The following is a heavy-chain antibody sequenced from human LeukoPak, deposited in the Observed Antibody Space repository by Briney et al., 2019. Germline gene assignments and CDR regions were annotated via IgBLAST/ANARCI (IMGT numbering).Heavy chain of an antibody. V-gene: IGHV3-30-3*01. D-gene: IGHD1-26*01. CDR2: ISYDGSNK. CDR3: ARDGGEEWELLPDAFDI. Sequence: GGSLRLSCAASGFTFSSYAMHWVRQAPGKGLEWVAVISYDGSNKYYADSVKGRFTISRDNSKNTLYLQMNSLRAEDTAVYYCARDGGEEWELLPDAFDIWGQGTMVTVSS. J-gene: IGHJ3*02. CDR1: GFTFSSYA.